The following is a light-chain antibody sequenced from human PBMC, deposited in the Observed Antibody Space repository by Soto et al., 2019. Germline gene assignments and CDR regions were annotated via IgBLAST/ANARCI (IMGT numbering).Light chain of an antibody. CDR3: QQYYSTPLT. CDR2: WAS. Sequence: DIVMTQSPDSLAVSLGERATINCQSSPSVLYSSNNENYLAWYQQKPGQPPKLLIYWASTRESGVPDRFSGSGSGTYFTLTICSLQAEDVAVYYCQQYYSTPLTFGGGTKVEIK. V-gene: IGKV4-1*01. J-gene: IGKJ4*01. CDR1: PSVLYSSNNENY.